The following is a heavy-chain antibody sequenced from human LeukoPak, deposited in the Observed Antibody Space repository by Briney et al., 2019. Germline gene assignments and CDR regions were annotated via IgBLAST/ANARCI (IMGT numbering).Heavy chain of an antibody. V-gene: IGHV4-39*01. J-gene: IGHJ5*02. CDR2: IFYSGST. CDR1: GGSISSSNYY. Sequence: KPSETLSLTCTVSGGSISSSNYYWGWIRQPPGKGLEWIGNIFYSGSTHYNPSLKSRVTISVDTSKNQFSLKLSSVTAADTAVYYCAGQRTSFYYGSGSYYSRFDPWGQGTLVTVSS. CDR3: AGQRTSFYYGSGSYYSRFDP. D-gene: IGHD3-10*01.